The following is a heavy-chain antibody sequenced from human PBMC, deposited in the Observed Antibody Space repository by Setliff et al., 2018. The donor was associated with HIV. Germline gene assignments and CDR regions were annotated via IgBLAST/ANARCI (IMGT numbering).Heavy chain of an antibody. J-gene: IGHJ5*02. CDR3: ARVTVTLYNWFDP. V-gene: IGHV4-39*01. Sequence: SETLSLTCTVSGGSVTSSLYYWGWIRQPPGKGLEWIGTIYYGGTTYYNPSLRSRVTISVDTSRNRFFLKLTSVTAADTAVYYCARVTVTLYNWFDPWGQGTLVTVSS. D-gene: IGHD4-17*01. CDR1: GGSVTSSLYY. CDR2: IYYGGTT.